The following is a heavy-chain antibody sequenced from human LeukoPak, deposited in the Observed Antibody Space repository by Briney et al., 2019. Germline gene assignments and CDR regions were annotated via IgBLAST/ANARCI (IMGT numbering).Heavy chain of an antibody. CDR1: GGSFSGYY. CDR3: ARLSPAIDY. V-gene: IGHV4-34*01. Sequence: KPSETLSLTCAVYGGSFSGYYRSWIRQPPGKGLEWIGEINHSGSTNYNPSLKSRVTISVDTSKNQFSLKLSSVTAADTAVYYCARLSPAIDYWGQGTLVTVSS. J-gene: IGHJ4*02. CDR2: INHSGST.